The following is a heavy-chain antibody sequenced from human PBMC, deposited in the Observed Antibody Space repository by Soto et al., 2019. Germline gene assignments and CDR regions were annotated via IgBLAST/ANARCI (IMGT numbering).Heavy chain of an antibody. CDR3: ARDLVGIVATDENYGMDV. Sequence: TSETLSLTGTVSGGSISSYYCSWIRQPAWKGLEWIGRIYTSGSTNYNPSLKSRVTMSVDTSKNQFSLKLSSVTAADTAVYYCARDLVGIVATDENYGMDVWGQGTTVTVSS. J-gene: IGHJ6*02. CDR1: GGSISSYY. CDR2: IYTSGST. D-gene: IGHD5-12*01. V-gene: IGHV4-4*07.